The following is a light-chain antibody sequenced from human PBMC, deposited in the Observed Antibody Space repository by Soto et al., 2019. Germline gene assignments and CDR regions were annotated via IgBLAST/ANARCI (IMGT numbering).Light chain of an antibody. V-gene: IGLV2-18*01. CDR1: SSDVGSYNR. Sequence: QSALTQPPSVSGSPGQSVTISCTGTSSDVGSYNRVSWYQQPPGTAPKLMIYEVSNRPSGVSDRLSGSKSGNTASLTISGLQAEDEADYYCSLYTSSSTLVFGGGTKLTVL. CDR3: SLYTSSSTLV. J-gene: IGLJ2*01. CDR2: EVS.